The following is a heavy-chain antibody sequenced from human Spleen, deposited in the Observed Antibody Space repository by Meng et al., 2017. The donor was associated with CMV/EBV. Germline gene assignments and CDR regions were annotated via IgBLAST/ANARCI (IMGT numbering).Heavy chain of an antibody. V-gene: IGHV3-53*01. D-gene: IGHD1-26*01. CDR2: IYSAGST. Sequence: GESLKISCAASGFTFSSYWMHWVRQAPGKGLEWVSLIYSAGSTYYADSVKGRFTISRDNSKNTLYLQMNSLRAEDTAMYYCATDAGNWGRGTLVTVSS. J-gene: IGHJ4*02. CDR3: ATDAGN. CDR1: GFTFSSYW.